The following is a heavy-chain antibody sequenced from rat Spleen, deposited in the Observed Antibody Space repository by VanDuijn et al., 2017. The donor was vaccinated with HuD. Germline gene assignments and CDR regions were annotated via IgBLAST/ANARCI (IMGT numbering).Heavy chain of an antibody. J-gene: IGHJ2*01. D-gene: IGHD1-9*01. CDR3: ARRHYGYTDYFDY. CDR2: LSYDGTTT. CDR1: GFTFSNYG. Sequence: EVQLVESGGGLVQPGRSLKLSCAASGFTFSNYGMAWVRQAPTKGLEWVATLSYDGTTTYYRDSVKGRFSISRDIAKSTLYLQMDSLRSEDTATYSCARRHYGYTDYFDYWGQGFMVPVSS. V-gene: IGHV5-29*01.